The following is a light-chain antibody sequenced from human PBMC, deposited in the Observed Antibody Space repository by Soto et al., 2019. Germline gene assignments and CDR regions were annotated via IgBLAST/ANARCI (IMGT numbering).Light chain of an antibody. V-gene: IGLV2-14*01. Sequence: QSVLSQPASVSASPGHSITISCTGTSSGSRDYNYVSWYQQLPGNAPKLIMYEVSNRPSGISNRFSGSKSGNTASLTISGLQAEDEADYYCSSKSPDFFGTGTKVTVL. CDR2: EVS. CDR1: SSGSRDYNY. CDR3: SSKSPDF. J-gene: IGLJ1*01.